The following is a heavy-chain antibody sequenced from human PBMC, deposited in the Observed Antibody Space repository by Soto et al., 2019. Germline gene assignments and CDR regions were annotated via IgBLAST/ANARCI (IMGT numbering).Heavy chain of an antibody. Sequence: VQLLESGGSLVQPGGSLRLSCAASGFTFSSYAMSWVRQAPGKGLEWVSIISGSGDSTYYADSVKGRFTISRDNSKNPLYLQMNSLRAEDTAIYYCAKRGSGSQFDYWGQGTLVTVSS. CDR1: GFTFSSYA. D-gene: IGHD1-26*01. CDR3: AKRGSGSQFDY. CDR2: ISGSGDST. J-gene: IGHJ4*02. V-gene: IGHV3-23*01.